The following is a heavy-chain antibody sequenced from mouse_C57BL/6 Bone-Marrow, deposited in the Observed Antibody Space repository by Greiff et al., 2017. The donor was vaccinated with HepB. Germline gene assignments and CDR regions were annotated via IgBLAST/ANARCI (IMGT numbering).Heavy chain of an antibody. V-gene: IGHV1-55*01. D-gene: IGHD1-1*01. J-gene: IGHJ3*01. CDR3: ARDSSYRFAY. CDR1: GYTFTSYW. Sequence: QVQLQQLGAELVKLGAPVKMSCKALGYTFTSYWITWVKQRPGQGLEWIGDIYPGSGSTNYNEKFKSKATLTVDTSSSTDYIQLSSLTAEDSAVYYFARDSSYRFAYWGQGTLVTVSA. CDR2: IYPGSGST.